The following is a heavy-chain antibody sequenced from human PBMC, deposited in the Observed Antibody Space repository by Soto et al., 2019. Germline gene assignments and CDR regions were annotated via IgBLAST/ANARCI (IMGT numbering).Heavy chain of an antibody. CDR2: IYPGDSDT. V-gene: IGHV5-51*01. CDR1: GYSFTTYW. CDR3: ARRHIVYVSGTVPGPYYYGMDVWDNGYFDY. Sequence: GESLKISCKGSGYSFTTYWIGWVRQMPGKGLEWMGIIYPGDSDTRYSPSFRDQVTFSADKSTSTAYLQWSSLKASDTAMYYCARRHIVYVSGTVPGPYYYGMDVWDNGYFDYWGRGALVTVSS. D-gene: IGHD1-26*01. J-gene: IGHJ4*02.